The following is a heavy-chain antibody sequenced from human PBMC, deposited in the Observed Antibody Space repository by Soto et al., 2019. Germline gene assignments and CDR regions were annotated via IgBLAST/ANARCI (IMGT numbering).Heavy chain of an antibody. CDR1: GYTFTSYY. CDR2: INPSGGST. Sequence: ASVKVSCKASGYTFTSYYMHWVRQAPGQGLEWMGIINPSGGSTSYAQKFQGRVTMTRDTSTSTVYMELSSLRSEDTAVYYCARTYYDILTGYYKRYYYSYGMDVWGQGTTVTVSS. D-gene: IGHD3-9*01. CDR3: ARTYYDILTGYYKRYYYSYGMDV. J-gene: IGHJ6*02. V-gene: IGHV1-46*03.